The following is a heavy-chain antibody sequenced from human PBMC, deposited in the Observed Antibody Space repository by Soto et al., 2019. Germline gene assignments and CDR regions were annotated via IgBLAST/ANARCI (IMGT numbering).Heavy chain of an antibody. CDR1: GDSVPNNGAT. CDR2: AYYRSRWRY. J-gene: IGHJ4*02. D-gene: IGHD2-15*01. V-gene: IGHV6-1*01. CDR3: ARDPPDFNSGFDY. Sequence: SQTLSLTCAICGDSVPNNGATWNWIRQSPSRGLEWLGRAYYRSRWRYDYATSVRGRITINPDTSKNQFSLQLNSVTPEDTAVYYCARDPPDFNSGFDYWGQGTPVTVSS.